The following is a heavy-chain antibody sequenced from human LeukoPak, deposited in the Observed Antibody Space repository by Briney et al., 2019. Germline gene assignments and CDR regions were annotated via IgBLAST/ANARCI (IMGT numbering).Heavy chain of an antibody. J-gene: IGHJ3*02. Sequence: GASVKVSCKASGYTFTDYYVHWVRRAPGLGLEWMGVINPGGGRTTYAQKFQGRVTITADKSTNTAHMELSRLESGDTAVYYCTREGVYAPDGSGYHRDAFDIWGQGTVVIVSS. D-gene: IGHD3-22*01. CDR3: TREGVYAPDGSGYHRDAFDI. V-gene: IGHV1-46*01. CDR2: INPGGGRT. CDR1: GYTFTDYY.